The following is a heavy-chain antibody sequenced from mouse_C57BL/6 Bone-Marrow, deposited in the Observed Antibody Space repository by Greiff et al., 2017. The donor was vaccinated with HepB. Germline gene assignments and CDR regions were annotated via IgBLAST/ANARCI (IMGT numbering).Heavy chain of an antibody. Sequence: QVQLQQPGAELVMPGASVKLSCKASGYTFTSYWMHWVKQRPGQGLEWIGEIDPSDSYTNYNQKFKGKSTLTVDKSSSTAYMQLSSLTSEDSAVYYCARSEVGGPSDYWGQGTTLTVSS. V-gene: IGHV1-69*01. CDR2: IDPSDSYT. CDR1: GYTFTSYW. CDR3: ARSEVGGPSDY. J-gene: IGHJ2*01.